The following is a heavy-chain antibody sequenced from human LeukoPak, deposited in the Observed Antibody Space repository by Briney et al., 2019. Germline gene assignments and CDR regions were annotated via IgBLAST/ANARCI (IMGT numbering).Heavy chain of an antibody. J-gene: IGHJ4*02. CDR1: GFTFSSYW. CDR2: ISTDASST. CDR3: TGHHQAYSRTY. D-gene: IGHD6-13*01. Sequence: GGPPRLSCAASGFTFSSYWMHWVRQAPGKGLVWVSRISTDASSTTYADSVKGRFTISRDNAKDTLYLQMNSLRAEDTAVYYCTGHHQAYSRTYWGQGTLVTVSS. V-gene: IGHV3-74*01.